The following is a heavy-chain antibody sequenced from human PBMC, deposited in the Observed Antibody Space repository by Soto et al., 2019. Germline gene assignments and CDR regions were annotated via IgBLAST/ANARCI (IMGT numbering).Heavy chain of an antibody. CDR2: INAGNGNT. V-gene: IGHV1-3*01. D-gene: IGHD6-19*01. CDR1: GYTFTSYA. CDR3: ARVDIYSSGWYAFDY. J-gene: IGHJ4*02. Sequence: QVQLVQSGAEVKKPGASVKVSCKASGYTFTSYAMHWVRQAPGQRLAWMGWINAGNGNTKYSQKFQGTVTITRDTSARTAYMELSSLRSEDTAVYYCARVDIYSSGWYAFDYWGQGTLVTVSS.